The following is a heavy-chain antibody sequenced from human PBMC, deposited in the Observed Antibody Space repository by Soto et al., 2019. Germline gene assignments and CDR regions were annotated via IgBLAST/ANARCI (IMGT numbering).Heavy chain of an antibody. CDR1: GGSISSSSYY. D-gene: IGHD3-22*01. Sequence: SETLSLTCTVSGGSISSSSYYWGWIRQPPGKGLEWIGSIYYSGSTYYNPSLKSRVTISVDTSKNQFSLKLSSVTAADTAVYYCATAITMILVSGAFDIWGQGTMVTVSS. CDR2: IYYSGST. V-gene: IGHV4-39*01. J-gene: IGHJ3*02. CDR3: ATAITMILVSGAFDI.